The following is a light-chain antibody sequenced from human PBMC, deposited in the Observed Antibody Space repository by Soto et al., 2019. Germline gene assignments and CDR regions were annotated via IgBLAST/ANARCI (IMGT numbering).Light chain of an antibody. J-gene: IGKJ2*01. CDR3: QQYSSYSPYT. CDR2: KAT. CDR1: QSISSW. V-gene: IGKV1-5*03. Sequence: DIQMTQSPSTLSSSIGDRVTITCRASQSISSWLAWHQQKPGKAPNLLIYKATSLESGVPSRFSGSGSGTECPLTISSLQPDDFATYYCQQYSSYSPYTFGQGTKLEIK.